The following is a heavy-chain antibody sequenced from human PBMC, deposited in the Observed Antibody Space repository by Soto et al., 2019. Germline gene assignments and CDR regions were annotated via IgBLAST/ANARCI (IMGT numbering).Heavy chain of an antibody. Sequence: SVKVSCKASGGTFSSYAISWVRQAPGQGLEWMGGIIPIFGTANYAQKFQGRVTITADESTSTAYMELSSLRSEDTAVYYCASNYDYGDYDSYYYYYGMDVWGQGTTVTV. V-gene: IGHV1-69*13. CDR1: GGTFSSYA. CDR2: IIPIFGTA. D-gene: IGHD4-17*01. CDR3: ASNYDYGDYDSYYYYYGMDV. J-gene: IGHJ6*02.